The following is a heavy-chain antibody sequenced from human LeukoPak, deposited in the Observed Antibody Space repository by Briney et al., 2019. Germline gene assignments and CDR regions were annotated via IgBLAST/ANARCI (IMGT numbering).Heavy chain of an antibody. CDR1: GCTFSNAW. D-gene: IGHD6-19*01. J-gene: IGHJ3*02. Sequence: GGSLRLSCAASGCTFSNAWMSWVRQAPGKGLEWVGRIKSKTDGGTTDYAAPVKGRFTISRDDSKNTLYLQMNSLKTEDTAVYYCTTDLLGSIAVAGTDAFDIWGQGTMVTVSS. CDR3: TTDLLGSIAVAGTDAFDI. V-gene: IGHV3-15*01. CDR2: IKSKTDGGTT.